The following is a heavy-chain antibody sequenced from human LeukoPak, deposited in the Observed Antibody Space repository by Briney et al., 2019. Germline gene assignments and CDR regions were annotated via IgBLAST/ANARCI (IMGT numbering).Heavy chain of an antibody. D-gene: IGHD5-18*01. V-gene: IGHV1-69*04. CDR2: IIPVLNIT. Sequence: ASVKLSCTTSGGTFSTSAIIWVRQAPGQGLEWMGSIIPVLNITTYAQRFQGRVTITADTSTSTVYMELSSLRSEETAVYYCARDQGLTAPPPSGLDVWGQGTTVIVSS. CDR3: ARDQGLTAPPPSGLDV. J-gene: IGHJ6*02. CDR1: GGTFSTSA.